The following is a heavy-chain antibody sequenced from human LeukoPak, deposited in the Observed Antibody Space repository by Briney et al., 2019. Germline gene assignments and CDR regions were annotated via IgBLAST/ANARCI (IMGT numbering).Heavy chain of an antibody. CDR1: GGSISSYY. Sequence: PSETLSLTSTVSGGSISSYYWSWIRQPPGKGLEWIGYIFHSGSTNYSPSLKSRVTMSVDTSKSQFSLKLSSVTAADTAVYYCARHSQVVRGWFDPWGQGTLVTVSS. CDR3: ARHSQVVRGWFDP. V-gene: IGHV4-59*08. CDR2: IFHSGST. D-gene: IGHD3-10*01. J-gene: IGHJ5*02.